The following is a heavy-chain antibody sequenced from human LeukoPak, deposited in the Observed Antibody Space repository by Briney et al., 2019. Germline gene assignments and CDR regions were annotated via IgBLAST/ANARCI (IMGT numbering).Heavy chain of an antibody. CDR2: ISYDGSNK. J-gene: IGHJ6*02. V-gene: IGHV3-30*18. Sequence: PGGSLRLSCAASGFTFSSYGMHWVRQAPGKGLEWVAVISYDGSNKYYADSVKGRFTISRDNSKNTLYLQMNSLRAEDTAVYYCAKGCFGESGGSCYYYYGMDVWGQGTTVTVSS. CDR1: GFTFSSYG. CDR3: AKGCFGESGGSCYYYYGMDV. D-gene: IGHD2-15*01.